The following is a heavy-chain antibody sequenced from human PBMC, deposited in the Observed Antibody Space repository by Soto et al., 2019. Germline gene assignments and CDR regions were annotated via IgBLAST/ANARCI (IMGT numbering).Heavy chain of an antibody. V-gene: IGHV1-69*02. J-gene: IGHJ4*02. D-gene: IGHD6-13*01. CDR1: GGTFSSYT. CDR3: ARSLRTMAAAARDIDY. Sequence: KVSRKASGGTFSSYTISWVRQAPGQGLEWMGRIIPILGIANYAQKFQGRVTITADKSTSTAYMELSSLRSEDTAVYYCARSLRTMAAAARDIDYWGQGTLVTVSS. CDR2: IIPILGIA.